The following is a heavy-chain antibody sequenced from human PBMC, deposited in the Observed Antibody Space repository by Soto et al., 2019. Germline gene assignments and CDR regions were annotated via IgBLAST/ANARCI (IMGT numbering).Heavy chain of an antibody. D-gene: IGHD6-6*01. CDR2: INSVSFSI. CDR3: ARNESSNIYGMDV. V-gene: IGHV3-21*01. CDR1: GFTFSSYS. Sequence: EVQLVESGGGLVKPGGSLRLSCAASGFTFSSYSMNWVRQAPGKGLEWVSSINSVSFSINYADSVKGRFSISRDNAQNSLHLQMNNLRAEDTAVYYCARNESSNIYGMDVWGQGTTVTVSS. J-gene: IGHJ6*02.